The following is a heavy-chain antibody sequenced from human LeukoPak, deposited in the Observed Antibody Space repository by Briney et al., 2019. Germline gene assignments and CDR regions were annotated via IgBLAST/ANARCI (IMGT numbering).Heavy chain of an antibody. D-gene: IGHD2-21*02. CDR2: MNPNSGNT. CDR1: GYTFTSYD. J-gene: IGHJ3*02. CDR3: ARSEAYCGGGCRRLIAFDI. V-gene: IGHV1-8*01. Sequence: ASVKVSGKASGYTFTSYDINWVRQATGQGLEWMGWMNPNSGNTGYAQKFQGRVTMTSNTSISTAYMELSSLRSEDTAVYYCARSEAYCGGGCRRLIAFDIWGQGTMVTVSS.